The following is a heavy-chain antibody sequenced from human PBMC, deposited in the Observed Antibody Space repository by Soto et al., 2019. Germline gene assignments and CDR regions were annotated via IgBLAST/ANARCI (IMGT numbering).Heavy chain of an antibody. CDR1: GYTFTSYD. V-gene: IGHV1-8*01. D-gene: IGHD1-1*01. CDR3: ARERNMYGMDV. CDR2: MNPNSGNT. Sequence: VASVKVSCKASGYTFTSYDMNWVRQATGQGLEWMGWMNPNSGNTAYAQKFQGRVTMTRNTSISTAYMELSSLRSEDTAVYYCARERNMYGMDVWGQGTTVTVSS. J-gene: IGHJ6*02.